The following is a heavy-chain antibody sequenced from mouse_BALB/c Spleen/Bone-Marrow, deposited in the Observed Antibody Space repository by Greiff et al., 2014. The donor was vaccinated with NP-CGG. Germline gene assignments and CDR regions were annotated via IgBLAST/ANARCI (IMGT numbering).Heavy chain of an antibody. CDR2: ILPGSGST. V-gene: IGHV1-9*01. D-gene: IGHD2-2*01. Sequence: SGADLMKPGASVKISCKATGYTFSSYWIEWVKQRPGHGLEWIGEILPGSGSTNYNEKFKGKATFTADTSSNTAYMQLSSLTSEDSAVYYCARGLWLRRSYYAMDYWGQGTSVTVSS. J-gene: IGHJ4*01. CDR3: ARGLWLRRSYYAMDY. CDR1: GYTFSSYW.